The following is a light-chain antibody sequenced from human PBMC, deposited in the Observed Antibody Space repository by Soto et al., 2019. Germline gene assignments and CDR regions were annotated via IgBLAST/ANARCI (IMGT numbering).Light chain of an antibody. V-gene: IGKV1-5*01. CDR3: QQYNSYSRT. Sequence: DIRMTQSLSTLSASVGDRVTITCRASQGFSSWLAWYQQKPGKAPKLLIYDASSLESGVPSRFSGSGSGTEFTLTISSLQPDDFATYYCQQYNSYSRTFGQGTKVEIK. CDR1: QGFSSW. J-gene: IGKJ1*01. CDR2: DAS.